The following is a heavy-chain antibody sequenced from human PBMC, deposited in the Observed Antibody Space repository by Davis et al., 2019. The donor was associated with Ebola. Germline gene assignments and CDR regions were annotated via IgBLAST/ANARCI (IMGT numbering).Heavy chain of an antibody. CDR3: ARQLPMTPLDY. CDR1: GGSISSSSYY. Sequence: ETLSLTCTVSGGSISSSSYYWGWIRQPPGKGLEWIGSIYYSGSTYYNPSLKSRVTISVDTSKNQFSLKLSSVTAADTAVYYCARQLPMTPLDYWGQGTLVTVSS. J-gene: IGHJ4*02. CDR2: IYYSGST. V-gene: IGHV4-39*01.